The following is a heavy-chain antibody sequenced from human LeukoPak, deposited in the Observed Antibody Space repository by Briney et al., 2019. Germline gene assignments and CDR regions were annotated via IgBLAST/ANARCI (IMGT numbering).Heavy chain of an antibody. Sequence: SETLSLTCAVYGGSFSGYYWSWIRQPPGKGLEWIGEINHSGSTNYNPSLKSRVTISVGTSKNQFSLKLSSVTAADTAVYYCARQGRISMIVVLIEDAFDIWGQGTMVTVSS. V-gene: IGHV4-34*01. CDR3: ARQGRISMIVVLIEDAFDI. J-gene: IGHJ3*02. D-gene: IGHD3-22*01. CDR1: GGSFSGYY. CDR2: INHSGST.